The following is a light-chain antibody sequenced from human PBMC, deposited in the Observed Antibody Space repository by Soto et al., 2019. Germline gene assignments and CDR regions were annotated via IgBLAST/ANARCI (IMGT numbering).Light chain of an antibody. Sequence: DIVMTQSPVSLAVTPGEPASISCRSSQSLLDRSGYNCLDWYLQKPGQSPQLLIYSGSNRAPGVPDRFSGSVSGRDFTLKISRVEAEDVGLYFCMQALQPPLSFGGGTRVELK. CDR3: MQALQPPLS. CDR1: QSLLDRSGYNC. CDR2: SGS. J-gene: IGKJ4*01. V-gene: IGKV2-28*01.